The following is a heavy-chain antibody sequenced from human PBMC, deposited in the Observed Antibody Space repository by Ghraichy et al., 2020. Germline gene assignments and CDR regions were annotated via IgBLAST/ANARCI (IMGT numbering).Heavy chain of an antibody. CDR3: AKEGYYYYGMDV. CDR2: ISWDGGST. Sequence: GGSLRLSCAASGFTFDDYTMHWVRQAPGKGLEWVSLISWDGGSTYYADSVKGRFTISRDNSKNSLYLQMNSLRTEDTALYYCAKEGYYYYGMDVWGQGTTVTVSS. CDR1: GFTFDDYT. V-gene: IGHV3-43*01. J-gene: IGHJ6*02.